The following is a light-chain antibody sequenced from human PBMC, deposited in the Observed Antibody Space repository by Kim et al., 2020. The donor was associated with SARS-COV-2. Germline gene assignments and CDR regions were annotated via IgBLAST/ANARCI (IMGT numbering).Light chain of an antibody. Sequence: EIVLTQSPGTLSLSPGERATLSCRASQSISNNYLAWYQQKPGKAPRLLIYGASNRATGIPDRFSGSGSGTDFTLTISGLDPEDFTVYYCQHYDGSLWTFGQGTKVDIK. V-gene: IGKV3-20*01. CDR2: GAS. CDR3: QHYDGSLWT. CDR1: QSISNNY. J-gene: IGKJ1*01.